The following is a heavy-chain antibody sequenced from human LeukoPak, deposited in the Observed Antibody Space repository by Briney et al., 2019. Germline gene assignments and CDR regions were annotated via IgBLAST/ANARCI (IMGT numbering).Heavy chain of an antibody. D-gene: IGHD3-22*01. V-gene: IGHV3-64D*06. J-gene: IGHJ4*02. CDR1: GFIFNKYG. Sequence: GGSLRLSCSASGFIFNKYGMYWVRQAPGKGLEYVSAISSNGGSTYYADSVKGRFTISRDNSKNTLYLQMSSLRAEDTAVFYRVKRGNDYYDSSGNFDFDFWGQGTLVTVSS. CDR3: VKRGNDYYDSSGNFDFDF. CDR2: ISSNGGST.